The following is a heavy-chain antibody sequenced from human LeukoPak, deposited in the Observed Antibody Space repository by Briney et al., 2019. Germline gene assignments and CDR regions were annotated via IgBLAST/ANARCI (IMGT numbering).Heavy chain of an antibody. Sequence: PGGSLRLSCAASGFTFSDYYMSWIRQAPGKGLEWVSCISSSGSTIYYADSVKGRFTISRDNAKNSLYLQMNSLRAEDTAVYYCARDVYSAWSDYDILTGYYNSAFDIWGQGTMVTVSS. J-gene: IGHJ3*02. CDR1: GFTFSDYY. CDR2: ISSSGSTI. D-gene: IGHD3-9*01. V-gene: IGHV3-11*01. CDR3: ARDVYSAWSDYDILTGYYNSAFDI.